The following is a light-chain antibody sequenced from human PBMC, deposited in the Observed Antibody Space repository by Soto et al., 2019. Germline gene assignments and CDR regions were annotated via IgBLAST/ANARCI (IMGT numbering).Light chain of an antibody. Sequence: EIVLTQSPGTLSLSPGERATLSCRASQSVSSSYLAWYQQKPGQAPRLLIYGASSRATGIPDRFSDSGSGTDFTLTISRLEPEDFAVYYCQQYGKGFGQGTKVDIK. J-gene: IGKJ1*01. CDR2: GAS. CDR3: QQYGKG. V-gene: IGKV3-20*01. CDR1: QSVSSSY.